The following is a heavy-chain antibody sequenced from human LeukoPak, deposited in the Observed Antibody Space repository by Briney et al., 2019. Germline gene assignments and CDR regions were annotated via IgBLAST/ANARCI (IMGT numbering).Heavy chain of an antibody. CDR2: IKSKTDGGTT. D-gene: IGHD3-10*01. V-gene: IGHV3-15*01. CDR3: TTFDGYYYGSGGGYFDY. J-gene: IGHJ4*02. CDR1: GFTFSSYA. Sequence: PGGSLRLSCAASGFTFSSYAMSWVRQAPGKGLEWVGRIKSKTDGGTTDYAAPVKGRFTISRDDSKNTLYLQMNSLKTEDTAVYYCTTFDGYYYGSGGGYFDYWGQGTLVTVSS.